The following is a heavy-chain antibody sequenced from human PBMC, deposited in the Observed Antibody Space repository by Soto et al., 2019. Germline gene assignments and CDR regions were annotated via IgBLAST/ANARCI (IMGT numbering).Heavy chain of an antibody. CDR1: GVTFSSYG. CDR3: ARDSGVSDAFDI. J-gene: IGHJ3*02. D-gene: IGHD6-25*01. CDR2: IWYDGSNK. V-gene: IGHV3-33*01. Sequence: GGFLRLSCAASGVTFSSYGMHWVRQAPGKGLEWVAVIWYDGSNKYYADSVKGRFTISRDNSKNTLYLQMNSLRAEDTAVYYCARDSGVSDAFDIWGQGTMVTVSS.